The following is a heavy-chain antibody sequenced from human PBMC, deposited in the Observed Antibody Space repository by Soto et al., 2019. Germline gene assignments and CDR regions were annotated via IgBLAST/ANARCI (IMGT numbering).Heavy chain of an antibody. D-gene: IGHD6-13*01. CDR3: ARSSGIAAASFDY. J-gene: IGHJ4*02. CDR2: INPNSGGT. Sequence: VKVSCKASGYTFTGYYMHWVRQAPGQGLEWMGWINPNSGGTNYAQKFQGRVTMTRDTSISTAYMELSRLRSDDTAVYYCARSSGIAAASFDYWGQGTLVTVS. CDR1: GYTFTGYY. V-gene: IGHV1-2*02.